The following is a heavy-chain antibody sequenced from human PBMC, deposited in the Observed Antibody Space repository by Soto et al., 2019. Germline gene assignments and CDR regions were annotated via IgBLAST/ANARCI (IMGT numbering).Heavy chain of an antibody. J-gene: IGHJ4*02. CDR1: GFTFSNYP. CDR3: ARKTAGSYPLDQ. V-gene: IGHV3-23*01. D-gene: IGHD1-26*01. CDR2: ISGGENTI. Sequence: GGSLRLSCVGSGFTFSNYPMTWVRQAPGKGLEWVSVISGGENTIYYADSVKGRYTISRDNSKNTLYLQMSNLRAEDTAIYYCARKTAGSYPLDQWGRGTLVTVSS.